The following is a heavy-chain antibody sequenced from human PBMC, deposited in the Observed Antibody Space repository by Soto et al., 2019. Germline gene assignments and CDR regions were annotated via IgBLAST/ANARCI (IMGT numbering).Heavy chain of an antibody. CDR1: GGSLSSSTYS. J-gene: IGHJ4*02. CDR3: ARHRGYYDILTGYYTELNFDY. Sequence: SETLSLTFTVSGGSLSSSTYSWGWLRQPPGKGLEWIGSIYYSGSTYYNPSLKSRVTISVDTSKNQFSLKLSSVTAADTAVFYCARHRGYYDILTGYYTELNFDYWGQGTLVTVS. V-gene: IGHV4-39*01. CDR2: IYYSGST. D-gene: IGHD3-9*01.